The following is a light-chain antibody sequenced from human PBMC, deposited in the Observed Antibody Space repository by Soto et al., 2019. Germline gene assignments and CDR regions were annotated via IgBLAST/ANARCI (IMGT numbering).Light chain of an antibody. CDR1: QSVGRN. CDR2: DAS. CDR3: QQYSSGPPLT. J-gene: IGKJ4*01. Sequence: EIVLTQSPASLSVSPGERVTLSCRARQSVGRNLAWYHQQPGQAPRLLIYDASSRATGVPARFSGSGSGTEFTLTISRLQSEDFAVYYCQQYSSGPPLTFGGGTKVDIK. V-gene: IGKV3-15*01.